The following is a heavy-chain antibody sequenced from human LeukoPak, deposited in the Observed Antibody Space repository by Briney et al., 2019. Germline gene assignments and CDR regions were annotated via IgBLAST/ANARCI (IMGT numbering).Heavy chain of an antibody. Sequence: GRSLRLSCAASEFTFSSYIMHWVRQAPGKGLEWVAVISYDGSNKYYADSVKGRFTISRDNSKNTLYLQMNSLRAEDTALYYCAREVSEGFDFWGQGTLVTVSS. CDR1: EFTFSSYI. V-gene: IGHV3-30-3*01. CDR3: AREVSEGFDF. CDR2: ISYDGSNK. D-gene: IGHD3-22*01. J-gene: IGHJ4*02.